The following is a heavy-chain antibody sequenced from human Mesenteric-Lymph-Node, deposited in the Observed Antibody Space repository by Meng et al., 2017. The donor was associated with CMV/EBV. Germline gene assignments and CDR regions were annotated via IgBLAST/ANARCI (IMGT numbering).Heavy chain of an antibody. CDR1: GFTFSSYW. CDR3: ASGFRGGSYLSPFDY. D-gene: IGHD1-26*01. CDR2: IYSCGST. Sequence: GESLKISCAASGFTFSSYWMHWVRQAPGKGLVWVSVIYSCGSTYYADSVKGRFTISRDNSKNTLYLQMNSLRAEDTAVYYCASGFRGGSYLSPFDYWGQGTLVTVSS. V-gene: IGHV3-53*01. J-gene: IGHJ4*02.